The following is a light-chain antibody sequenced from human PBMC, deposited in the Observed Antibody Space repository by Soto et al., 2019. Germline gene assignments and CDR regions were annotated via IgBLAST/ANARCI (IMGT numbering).Light chain of an antibody. Sequence: EVVMTQSPATLSVSPGERATLSCRASQSVSSNLAWYQQKPGQAPRLLIYGASTRATGIPARFSGSGSGTEFTLTISSLQSEDFAVYYCQQYNNWPATFGGGTRLEIK. J-gene: IGKJ5*01. CDR1: QSVSSN. CDR2: GAS. V-gene: IGKV3-15*01. CDR3: QQYNNWPAT.